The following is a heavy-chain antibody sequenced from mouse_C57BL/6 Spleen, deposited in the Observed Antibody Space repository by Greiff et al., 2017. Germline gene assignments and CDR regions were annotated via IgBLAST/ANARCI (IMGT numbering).Heavy chain of an antibody. D-gene: IGHD2-4*01. CDR3: ARSLYDYDDYAMDY. Sequence: QVQLKQPGAELVRPGSSVKLSCKASGYTFTSYWMDWVKQRPGQGLEWIGNIYPSDSETHYNQKFKDKATLTVDKSSSTAYMQLSSLTSEDSAVYYCARSLYDYDDYAMDYWGQGTSVTVSS. CDR1: GYTFTSYW. J-gene: IGHJ4*01. CDR2: IYPSDSET. V-gene: IGHV1-61*01.